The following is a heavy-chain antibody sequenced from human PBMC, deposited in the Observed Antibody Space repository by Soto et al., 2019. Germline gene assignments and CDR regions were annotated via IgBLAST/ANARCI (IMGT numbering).Heavy chain of an antibody. D-gene: IGHD3-10*01. V-gene: IGHV4-59*01. CDR1: GGSISNYY. CDR2: IYYSGST. J-gene: IGHJ4*02. CDR3: ARAVGVSDFDY. Sequence: SETLSLTCTVSGGSISNYYWNWIRQPPGKGLEWIGYIYYSGSTNYNPSLKSRVTISVDTSKNQFSLELSSVTAADTAVYYCARAVGVSDFDYWGQGTLVTVSS.